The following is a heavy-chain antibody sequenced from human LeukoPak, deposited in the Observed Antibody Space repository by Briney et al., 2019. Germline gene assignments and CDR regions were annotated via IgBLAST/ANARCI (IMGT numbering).Heavy chain of an antibody. CDR1: GFTFSSYG. V-gene: IGHV3-20*04. Sequence: GGSPRLSCAASGFTFSSYGMHWVRQAPGKGLEWVSGINWNGGSTGYADSVKGRFTISRDNAKNSLYLQMNSLRAEDTALYYCARDRYYYGSGLDYWGQGTLVTVSS. D-gene: IGHD3-10*01. J-gene: IGHJ4*02. CDR2: INWNGGST. CDR3: ARDRYYYGSGLDY.